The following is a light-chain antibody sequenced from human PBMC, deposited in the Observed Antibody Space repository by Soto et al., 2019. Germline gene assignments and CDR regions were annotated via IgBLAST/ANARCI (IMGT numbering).Light chain of an antibody. CDR3: QLWDSSSDHSV. V-gene: IGLV3-21*02. Sequence: SYELTQPPSVSVAPGQTARITCGGNNIGSKSVQWYQQEPGQAPVLVVYDDSDRPSGIPERFSGSNSGNTATLTISRVEAGDEADYYCQLWDSSSDHSVFGGGTQLTVL. CDR1: NIGSKS. J-gene: IGLJ3*02. CDR2: DDS.